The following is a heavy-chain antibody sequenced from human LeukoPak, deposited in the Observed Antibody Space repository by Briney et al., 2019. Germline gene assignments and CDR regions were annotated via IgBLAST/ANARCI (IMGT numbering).Heavy chain of an antibody. J-gene: IGHJ4*02. D-gene: IGHD5-18*01. Sequence: SVKVSCKASGGTFSSYAISWVRQAPGQGLEWMGRIIPILGIANYAQKFQGRVTITADKSTSTDYMELSSLRSEDTAVYYCARGEAMVTGLFDYWGQGTLVTVSS. CDR3: ARGEAMVTGLFDY. CDR2: IIPILGIA. V-gene: IGHV1-69*04. CDR1: GGTFSSYA.